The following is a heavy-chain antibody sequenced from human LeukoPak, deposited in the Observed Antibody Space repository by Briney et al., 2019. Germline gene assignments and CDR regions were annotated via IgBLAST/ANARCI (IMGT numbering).Heavy chain of an antibody. D-gene: IGHD3-10*01. Sequence: ASVKVSCKASGYTFTSYGISWVRQAPGQGLEWMGWISAYNGNTNYAQKLQGRVTMTTDTSTSTAYIELRSLRSDDTAVYYCARDSDYYGSGSSPSYFDYWGQGTLVTVSS. CDR2: ISAYNGNT. V-gene: IGHV1-18*01. J-gene: IGHJ4*02. CDR3: ARDSDYYGSGSSPSYFDY. CDR1: GYTFTSYG.